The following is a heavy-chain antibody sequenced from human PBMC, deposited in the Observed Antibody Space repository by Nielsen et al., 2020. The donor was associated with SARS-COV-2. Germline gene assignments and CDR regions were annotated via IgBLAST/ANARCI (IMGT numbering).Heavy chain of an antibody. CDR3: AKDFRLYDSSGGFDY. D-gene: IGHD3-22*01. CDR1: GFTFSSYT. Sequence: GGSLRLSCAASGFTFSSYTMHWVRQAPGKRLEWVSSISSSGGYIYHADSIKGRFTISRENAKNSLYLQMNSLTPDDTALYYCAKDFRLYDSSGGFDYWGQGTLVTVSS. V-gene: IGHV3-21*04. CDR2: ISSSGGYI. J-gene: IGHJ4*02.